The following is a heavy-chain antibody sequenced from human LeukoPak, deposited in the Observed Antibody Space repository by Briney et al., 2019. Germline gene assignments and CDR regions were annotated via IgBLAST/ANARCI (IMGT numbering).Heavy chain of an antibody. CDR3: ARGGVVVAAKPVNFDY. D-gene: IGHD2-15*01. J-gene: IGHJ4*02. CDR2: ISAYNGNT. Sequence: ASVKVSCKASGYTFTNYGISWVRQAPGQGLEWMGWISAYNGNTNYAQKLQGRVTMTTDTSTSTAYMELSRLRSDDTAVYYCARGGVVVAAKPVNFDYWGQGTLVTVSS. CDR1: GYTFTNYG. V-gene: IGHV1-18*01.